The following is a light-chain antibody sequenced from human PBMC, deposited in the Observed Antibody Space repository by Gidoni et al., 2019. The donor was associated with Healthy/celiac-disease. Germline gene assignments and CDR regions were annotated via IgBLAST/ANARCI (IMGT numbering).Light chain of an antibody. CDR3: QQYYSTPYT. J-gene: IGKJ2*01. Sequence: DIVMTQSPDYLAVSLGERATINCKSSQSVLYSSNNKNYLAWYQQKPGQLPKLLIYWASTRESGVPDRFSCSGSGTDFTLTISSMQAEDVAVYYCQQYYSTPYTFGQGTKLEIK. CDR2: WAS. V-gene: IGKV4-1*01. CDR1: QSVLYSSNNKNY.